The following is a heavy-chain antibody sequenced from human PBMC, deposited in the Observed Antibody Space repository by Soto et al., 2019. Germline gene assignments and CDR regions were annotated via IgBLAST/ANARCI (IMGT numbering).Heavy chain of an antibody. V-gene: IGHV4-31*03. CDR2: IYYSGST. Sequence: PSETLSLTCTVSGGSISTKDSISIRRFYWDWMRQLPGKGLEWIGYIYYSGSTYYNPSLKSRVTISVDTSKNQFSLKLSSVTAADTAVYYCARDPREDDYYSGMDVWGQGTTVTVSS. J-gene: IGHJ6*02. CDR1: GGSISTKDSISIRRFY. CDR3: ARDPREDDYYSGMDV.